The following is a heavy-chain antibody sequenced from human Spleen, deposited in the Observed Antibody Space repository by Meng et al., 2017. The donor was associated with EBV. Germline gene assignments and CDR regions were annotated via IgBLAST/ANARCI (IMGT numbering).Heavy chain of an antibody. D-gene: IGHD6-6*01. V-gene: IGHV1-18*01. Sequence: QVLWLQSGAEVKKPGASVKVSCKASGYSFSSFGISWVRQAPGQGLEWMGWISGYNGNTRYPQRVQDRVTMTTDTSTATAYMELRSLRSDDTAVYYCARTYTRTSHFDYWGQGTLVTVSS. CDR2: ISGYNGNT. CDR3: ARTYTRTSHFDY. CDR1: GYSFSSFG. J-gene: IGHJ4*02.